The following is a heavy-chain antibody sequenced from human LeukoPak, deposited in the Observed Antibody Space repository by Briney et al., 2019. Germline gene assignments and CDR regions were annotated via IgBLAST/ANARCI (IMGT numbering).Heavy chain of an antibody. CDR1: GGSISSYY. V-gene: IGHV4-34*01. Sequence: SETLSLTCTVSGGSISSYYWSWIRQPPGKGLEWIGEINHSGSTNYNPSLKSRVTISVDTSKNQFSLKLSSVTAADTAVYYCARQLRNYYFDYWGQGTLVTVSS. D-gene: IGHD1-26*01. CDR2: INHSGST. CDR3: ARQLRNYYFDY. J-gene: IGHJ4*02.